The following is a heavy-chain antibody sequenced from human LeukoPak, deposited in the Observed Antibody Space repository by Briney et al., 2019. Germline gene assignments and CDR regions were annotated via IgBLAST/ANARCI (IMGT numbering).Heavy chain of an antibody. D-gene: IGHD1-26*01. CDR1: GNTFTSYA. V-gene: IGHV1-69*06. CDR2: VIPIFGTA. Sequence: ASVKVSCMASGNTFTSYAISWVRQAPGQGLEWMGGVIPIFGTANYAQKFQGRVTITADKSTSTAYMELSSLRSEDTAVYYCARSDSGSYQPFNFDYWGQGTLVTVSS. CDR3: ARSDSGSYQPFNFDY. J-gene: IGHJ4*02.